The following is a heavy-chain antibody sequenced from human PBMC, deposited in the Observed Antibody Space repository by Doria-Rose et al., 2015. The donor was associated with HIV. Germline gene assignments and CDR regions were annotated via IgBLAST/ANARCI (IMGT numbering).Heavy chain of an antibody. CDR1: GFSFESYA. CDR3: AKAPIIGPKYYFYMDV. V-gene: IGHV3-9*01. Sequence: VQLVQSGGGLVQPGRSLRLSCVGSGFSFESYAMHLVRLAPGKDLEWVAGISRDSGARGNADSVEGRFIISRDSAKKSVYLEMRSLRPEDTALYYCAKAPIIGPKYYFYMDVWGKGTSVTVSS. D-gene: IGHD3-3*01. CDR2: ISRDSGAR. J-gene: IGHJ6*03.